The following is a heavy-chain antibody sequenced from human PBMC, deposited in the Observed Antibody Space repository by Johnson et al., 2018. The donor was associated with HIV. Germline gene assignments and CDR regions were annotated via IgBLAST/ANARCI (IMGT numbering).Heavy chain of an antibody. Sequence: VQLVESGGGVVRPGGSLRLSCAASGFTFDDYGMTWVRQATGQGLEWVANIRQDGREKYYVDSVKGRFTLSSDNAKNSLYLQMNSLRAEDTAVYYCAKGVPPGCSSTSCHRAFDIWGQGTMVTVSS. V-gene: IGHV3-7*03. J-gene: IGHJ3*02. D-gene: IGHD2-2*01. CDR2: IRQDGREK. CDR3: AKGVPPGCSSTSCHRAFDI. CDR1: GFTFDDYG.